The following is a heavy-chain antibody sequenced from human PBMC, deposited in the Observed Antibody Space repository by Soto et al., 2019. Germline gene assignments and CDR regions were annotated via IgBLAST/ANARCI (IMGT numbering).Heavy chain of an antibody. D-gene: IGHD6-19*01. CDR2: ISYDGSNK. Sequence: GGSLRLSCAASGFTSSSYAMSWVRQAPGKGLEWVAVISYDGSNKYYADSVEGRFTISRDNSKNTLYLQMNSLRAEDTAVYYCARVRPVAGPHYYYYYGMDVWGQGTTVTVSS. CDR1: GFTSSSYA. J-gene: IGHJ6*02. V-gene: IGHV3-30-3*01. CDR3: ARVRPVAGPHYYYYYGMDV.